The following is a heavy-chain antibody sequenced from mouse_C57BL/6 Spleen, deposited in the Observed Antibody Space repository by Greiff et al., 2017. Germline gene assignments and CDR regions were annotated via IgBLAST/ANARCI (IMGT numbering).Heavy chain of an antibody. CDR3: ARHYGKGYYAMDY. CDR2: ISGGGGNT. Sequence: EVMLVESGGGLVKPGGSLKLSCAASGFTFSSYTMSWVRQTPEKRLEWVATISGGGGNTYYPDSVKGRFTISRDNAKNTLYLQMSSLRSEDTALYYCARHYGKGYYAMDYWGQGTSVTVSS. CDR1: GFTFSSYT. V-gene: IGHV5-9*01. J-gene: IGHJ4*01. D-gene: IGHD1-1*02.